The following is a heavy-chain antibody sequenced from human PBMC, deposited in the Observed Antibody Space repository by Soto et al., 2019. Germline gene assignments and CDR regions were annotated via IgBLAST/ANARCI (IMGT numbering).Heavy chain of an antibody. V-gene: IGHV4-39*01. CDR2: IYYSGST. J-gene: IGHJ6*02. D-gene: IGHD6-19*01. CDR1: GGSISSSSYY. CDR3: ARQGVAVAGTRRYYYGMDV. Sequence: SETLSLTCTVSGGSISSSSYYWGWIRQPPGKGLEWIGSIYYSGSTYYTPSLKSRVTISVDTSKNQFSLKLSSVTAADTAVYYCARQGVAVAGTRRYYYGMDVWGQGTTVTVS.